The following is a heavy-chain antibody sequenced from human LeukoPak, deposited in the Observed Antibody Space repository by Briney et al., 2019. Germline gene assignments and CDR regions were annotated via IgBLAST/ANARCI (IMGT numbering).Heavy chain of an antibody. CDR3: ARGLLVVLATNTTEGHFCDY. D-gene: IGHD2-8*02. J-gene: IGHJ4*02. CDR2: ISSGSSYI. V-gene: IGHV3-21*01. Sequence: GGSLRLSCAASGFTLRSYSMNWVRQAPGKGLEWVSSISSGSSYISYADSVKGRFTISRDNAENSLYLQMNSLRAEDTAVYYCARGLLVVLATNTTEGHFCDYWGQGTLVTVSS. CDR1: GFTLRSYS.